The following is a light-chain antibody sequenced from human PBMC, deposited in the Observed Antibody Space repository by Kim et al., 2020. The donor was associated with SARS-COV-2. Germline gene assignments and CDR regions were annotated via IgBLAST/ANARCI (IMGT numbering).Light chain of an antibody. CDR1: KLGDKY. CDR2: QDS. J-gene: IGLJ3*02. CDR3: QAWDSSTWV. V-gene: IGLV3-1*01. Sequence: GSPGKTSSITCSGDKLGDKYACWYQQKPGQSPVLVIYQDSKRPSGIPERFSGSNSGNTATLTISGTQAMDEADYYCQAWDSSTWVFGGGTQLTVL.